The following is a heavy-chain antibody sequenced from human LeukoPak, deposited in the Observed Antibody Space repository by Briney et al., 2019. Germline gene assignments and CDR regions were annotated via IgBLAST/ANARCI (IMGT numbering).Heavy chain of an antibody. CDR1: GYTFTSYD. V-gene: IGHV1-8*01. CDR3: ARGQLRYFDWLLSTGPTEPDY. D-gene: IGHD3-9*01. Sequence: GASVKVSCKASGYTFTSYDINWVRQATGQGLEWMGWMNPNSGNTGYAQKFQGRVTMTRNTSISTAYMELSSLRSEDTAVYYCARGQLRYFDWLLSTGPTEPDYWGQGTLVTVSS. J-gene: IGHJ4*02. CDR2: MNPNSGNT.